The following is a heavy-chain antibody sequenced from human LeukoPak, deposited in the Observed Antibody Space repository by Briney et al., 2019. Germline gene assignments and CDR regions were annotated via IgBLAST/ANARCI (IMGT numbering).Heavy chain of an antibody. Sequence: SETLSLTCTVSGGSISSYYWSWIRQPPGKGLEWIGYIYYTGTTNYTPSLKSRVTISVDTSKNQFSLKLSSVTAADTAVYYCASDPTRNYYYGMDVWGQGTTVTVSS. CDR2: IYYTGTT. V-gene: IGHV4-59*01. CDR1: GGSISSYY. CDR3: ASDPTRNYYYGMDV. J-gene: IGHJ6*02.